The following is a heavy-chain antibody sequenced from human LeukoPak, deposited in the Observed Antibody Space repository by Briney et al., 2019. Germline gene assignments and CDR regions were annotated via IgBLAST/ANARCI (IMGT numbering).Heavy chain of an antibody. Sequence: SETLSLTCTVSGGSISTYFRSWIRQPPGKELEWIGNIFYNGNTNYKSSLKSRVTISVDTSKSQFSLKLTSVTAADTAVYYCARARFYYDSGGYYYFDYWGHGTLVTVSS. V-gene: IGHV4-59*12. J-gene: IGHJ4*01. CDR1: GGSISTYF. D-gene: IGHD3-22*01. CDR3: ARARFYYDSGGYYYFDY. CDR2: IFYNGNT.